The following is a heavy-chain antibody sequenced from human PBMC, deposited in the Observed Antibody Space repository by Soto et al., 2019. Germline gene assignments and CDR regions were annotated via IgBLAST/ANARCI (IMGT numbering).Heavy chain of an antibody. D-gene: IGHD3-3*01. CDR1: GFSFSTYA. V-gene: IGHV3-23*01. CDR2: NSGSGDST. J-gene: IGHJ5*02. Sequence: EVQLLESGGGSVQPGESLRLSCAGSGFSFSTYAMSWVRQAPGKGLEWISVNSGSGDSTYYADSVKGRFTISRDNSRNTLYLQMSSRRAEDTAVYYCAKDLSSWSGFGLGHWGQGTLVTVST. CDR3: AKDLSSWSGFGLGH.